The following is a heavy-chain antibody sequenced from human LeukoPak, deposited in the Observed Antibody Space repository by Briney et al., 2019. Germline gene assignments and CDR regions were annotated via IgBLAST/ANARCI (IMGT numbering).Heavy chain of an antibody. Sequence: PGGSLTLSCAASVFTFSSYLLNWVGQAPGKGLEWVANIKQDGSEKYYVDSVKGRFTISRDNAKNSLYLQMNSLRAEDTAVDYCAWQQLDGEKGFDPWGQGTLVTVSS. D-gene: IGHD6-13*01. CDR2: IKQDGSEK. CDR3: AWQQLDGEKGFDP. CDR1: VFTFSSYL. V-gene: IGHV3-7*05. J-gene: IGHJ5*02.